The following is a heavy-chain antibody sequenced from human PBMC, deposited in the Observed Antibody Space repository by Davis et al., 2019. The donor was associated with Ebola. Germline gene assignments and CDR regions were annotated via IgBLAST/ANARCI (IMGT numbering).Heavy chain of an antibody. CDR2: ISGSGGST. CDR1: GFSFSSYA. CDR3: AHMRLLGFDY. D-gene: IGHD6-25*01. J-gene: IGHJ4*02. V-gene: IGHV3-23*01. Sequence: GESLKISCAASGFSFSSYALSWVRQAPGKGLEWVSAISGSGGSTYYADSVKSRLTITKDTSKNQVVLTMTNMDPVDTATYYCAHMRLLGFDYWGQGTLVTVSS.